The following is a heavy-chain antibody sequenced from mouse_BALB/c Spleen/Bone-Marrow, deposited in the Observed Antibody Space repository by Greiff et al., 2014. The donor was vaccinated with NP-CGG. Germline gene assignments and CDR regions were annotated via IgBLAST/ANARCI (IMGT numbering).Heavy chain of an antibody. D-gene: IGHD1-2*01. J-gene: IGHJ4*01. Sequence: QVQLQQSGPGLAAPSQSLSISCNVSGFSLTSYGVHWVRQPPGKGLEWLGVIWADGSTNYNSALMSRLSISKDNSKSQVFLKMNSLQTDDTAMYYCARITTATGAMDYWGQGTSVTVSS. CDR1: GFSLTSYG. CDR3: ARITTATGAMDY. CDR2: IWADGST. V-gene: IGHV2-9*02.